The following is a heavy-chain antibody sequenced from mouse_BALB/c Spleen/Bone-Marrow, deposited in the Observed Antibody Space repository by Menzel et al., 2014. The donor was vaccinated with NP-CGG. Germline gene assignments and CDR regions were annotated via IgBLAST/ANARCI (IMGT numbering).Heavy chain of an antibody. CDR1: GYTFTDYS. Sequence: QVHVKQSGAELVRPGVSVEISCKGSGYTFTDYSIHWIKQSHAKSLEWIGAISTYYGDATNNQKFKGKATLTVDKSSSTAYMELARLASEDSVIYYCARGVTTGAMDSWGQGTSVTVSS. J-gene: IGHJ4*01. V-gene: IGHV1-67*01. CDR2: ISTYYGDA. CDR3: ARGVTTGAMDS. D-gene: IGHD1-1*01.